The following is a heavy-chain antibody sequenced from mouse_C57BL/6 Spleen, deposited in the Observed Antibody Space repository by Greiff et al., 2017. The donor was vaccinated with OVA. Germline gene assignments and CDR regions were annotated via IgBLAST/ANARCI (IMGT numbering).Heavy chain of an antibody. CDR1: GYAFTNYL. Sequence: LQESGAELVRPGTSVKVSCKASGYAFTNYLIEWVKQRPGQGLEWIGVINPGSGGTNYNEKFKGKATLTADKSSSTAYMQLSSLTSEDSAVYFCARDTTVYYFDYWGQGTTLTVSS. D-gene: IGHD1-1*01. J-gene: IGHJ2*01. V-gene: IGHV1-54*01. CDR2: INPGSGGT. CDR3: ARDTTVYYFDY.